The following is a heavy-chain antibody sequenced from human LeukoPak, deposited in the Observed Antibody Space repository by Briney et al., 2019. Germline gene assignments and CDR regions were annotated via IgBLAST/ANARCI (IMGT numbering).Heavy chain of an antibody. CDR3: ARENTIFGVVSGGNYFDY. D-gene: IGHD3-3*01. J-gene: IGHJ4*02. Sequence: GSSVKVSCKASGGTFSSYAISWVRQAPGQGLEWMGRIIPILGIANYAQKFQGRVTITADKSTSTAYMELSSLRSEDTAVYYCARENTIFGVVSGGNYFDYSGQGTLVTVSS. V-gene: IGHV1-69*04. CDR2: IIPILGIA. CDR1: GGTFSSYA.